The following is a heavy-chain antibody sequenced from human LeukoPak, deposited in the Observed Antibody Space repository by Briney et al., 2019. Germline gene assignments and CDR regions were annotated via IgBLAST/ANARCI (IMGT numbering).Heavy chain of an antibody. CDR1: GGSMSSSSYY. J-gene: IGHJ4*02. CDR2: IYYSGST. Sequence: PSETLSLTCTVSGGSMSSSSYYWGWIRQPPGKGLEWIGSIYYSGSTYYNPSLKSRVTISVDTSKNQFSLKLSSVTAADTAVYYCARSGRKFDYWGQGTLVTVSS. D-gene: IGHD1-14*01. V-gene: IGHV4-39*01. CDR3: ARSGRKFDY.